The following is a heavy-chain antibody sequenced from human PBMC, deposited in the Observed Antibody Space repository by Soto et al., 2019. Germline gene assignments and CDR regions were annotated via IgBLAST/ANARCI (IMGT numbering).Heavy chain of an antibody. V-gene: IGHV3-30-3*01. Sequence: ESGGGVVQPGRSLRLSCAASGFSFSISPMHWVRQAPGKGPEWVALMSYDGTNKFYADSVKGRFTISRDNSKSTLYLQVDRLRPEDAALYYCARDPKTSGGQHWAFNYFDSWGQGTLVTVSS. CDR1: GFSFSISP. J-gene: IGHJ4*02. CDR3: ARDPKTSGGQHWAFNYFDS. D-gene: IGHD7-27*01. CDR2: MSYDGTNK.